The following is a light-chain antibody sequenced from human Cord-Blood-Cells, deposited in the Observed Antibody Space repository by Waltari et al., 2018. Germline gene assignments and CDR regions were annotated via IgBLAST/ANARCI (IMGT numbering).Light chain of an antibody. V-gene: IGLV5-45*02. J-gene: IGLJ7*01. Sequence: QAVLTQPSSLSASPGASASLTCTLRSGINVGTYRIYWYQQKPGSPPQYLLRYKSDSDKQQGSGVPSRFSGSKDASANAGILLISGLQSEDEADYSCMIWHSSAAVFGGGTQLTVL. CDR3: MIWHSSAAV. CDR2: YKSDSDK. CDR1: SGINVGTYR.